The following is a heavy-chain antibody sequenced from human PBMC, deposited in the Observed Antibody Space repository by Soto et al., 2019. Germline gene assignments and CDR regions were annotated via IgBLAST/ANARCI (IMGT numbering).Heavy chain of an antibody. D-gene: IGHD6-19*01. V-gene: IGHV3-7*01. J-gene: IGHJ1*01. CDR1: GFTFSSYW. CDR2: IKQDGSEK. CDR3: PTPISSGWYEEYFQH. Sequence: GGSLRLSCAASGFTFSSYWMSWVRQAPGKGLEWVANIKQDGSEKYYVDSVKGRFTISRDNAKNSLYLQMNSLRAEDTAVYYCPTPISSGWYEEYFQHWGQGTLVTVSS.